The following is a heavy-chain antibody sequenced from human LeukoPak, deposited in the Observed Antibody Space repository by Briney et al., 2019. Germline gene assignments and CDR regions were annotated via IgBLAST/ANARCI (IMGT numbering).Heavy chain of an antibody. CDR2: ISGSGGST. Sequence: GGSLRLSYAASGFTFSSYAMSWVRQAPGKGLGWVSVISGSGGSTEYADSVKGRFTISRDNSKNTLYLQMNSLRAEDTAVYYCAKGSGWYVWGQGTLVTVSS. CDR1: GFTFSSYA. CDR3: AKGSGWYV. D-gene: IGHD6-19*01. V-gene: IGHV3-23*01. J-gene: IGHJ4*02.